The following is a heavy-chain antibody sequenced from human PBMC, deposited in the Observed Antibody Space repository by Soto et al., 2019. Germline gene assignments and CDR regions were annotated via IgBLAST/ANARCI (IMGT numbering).Heavy chain of an antibody. CDR2: IIPIFGTA. CDR3: AREEAYCGGDCYSDY. Sequence: QVQLVQSGAEVKKPGSSMKVSCKASGGTFSSYAISWVRQAPGQGLEWMGGIIPIFGTANYAQKFQGRVTITADEYTSTAYMELSSLRSEDTAVYYCAREEAYCGGDCYSDYWGQGTLVTVSS. J-gene: IGHJ4*02. V-gene: IGHV1-69*01. D-gene: IGHD2-21*02. CDR1: GGTFSSYA.